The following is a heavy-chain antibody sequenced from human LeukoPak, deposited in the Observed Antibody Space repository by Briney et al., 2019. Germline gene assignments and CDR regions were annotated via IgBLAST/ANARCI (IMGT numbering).Heavy chain of an antibody. D-gene: IGHD2-2*01. J-gene: IGHJ4*02. CDR1: GFTFSNYA. V-gene: IGHV3-30*04. Sequence: GGSLRLSCAASGFTFSNYAMHWVRQAPGKGLEWVAVISYDGSNKYYADSVKGRFTISRDNSKNTLYLQMNSLRAEDTAVYYCAKDRYPYCSSTSCSQGAGDYWGQGTLVTVSS. CDR3: AKDRYPYCSSTSCSQGAGDY. CDR2: ISYDGSNK.